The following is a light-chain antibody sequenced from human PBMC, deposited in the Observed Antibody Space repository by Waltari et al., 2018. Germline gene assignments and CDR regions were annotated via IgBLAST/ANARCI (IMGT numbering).Light chain of an antibody. CDR2: NNN. V-gene: IGLV1-44*01. J-gene: IGLJ3*02. CDR3: AAWDDALNGPV. Sequence: QSELTQPPSASGTPGQRVTISCSGSLSNIGSTSVKWYQHLPGTAPRLLLYNNNQRPSGVTDRFSGSKSGTSASLAVSGLQPDDEADYYCAAWDDALNGPVFGGGTKLTVL. CDR1: LSNIGSTS.